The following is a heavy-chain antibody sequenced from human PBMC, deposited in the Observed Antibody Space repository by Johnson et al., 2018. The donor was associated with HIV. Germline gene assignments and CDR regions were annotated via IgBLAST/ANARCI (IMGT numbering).Heavy chain of an antibody. Sequence: VQLVESGGGLVQPGGSLRLSCAASGFTFSSYWMSWVRQAPGKGLEWVAVISYDGSDKYYADSVKGRFTISRDNSKNTLYLQMNSLRAEDTAVYYCASRQYFSSFDIWGQGTMVTVSS. CDR1: GFTFSSYW. J-gene: IGHJ3*02. D-gene: IGHD3-3*01. CDR2: ISYDGSDK. V-gene: IGHV3-30*14. CDR3: ASRQYFSSFDI.